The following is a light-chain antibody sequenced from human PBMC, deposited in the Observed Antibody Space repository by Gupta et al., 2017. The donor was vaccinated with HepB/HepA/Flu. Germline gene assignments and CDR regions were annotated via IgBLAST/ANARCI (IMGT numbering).Light chain of an antibody. J-gene: IGLJ2*01. CDR1: TGPVTTTHY. CDR3: LLSYNGIRI. V-gene: IGLV7-46*01. CDR2: ETS. Sequence: QAVVTQEPSLTVSPGGTVIFTCGSSTGPVTTTHYPYWFQHKPGQAPTTLVYETSHKQSWSWSFARFSGSLLGDKAALTLSGAQPEDEADYYCLLSYNGIRIFGGGTKLTVL.